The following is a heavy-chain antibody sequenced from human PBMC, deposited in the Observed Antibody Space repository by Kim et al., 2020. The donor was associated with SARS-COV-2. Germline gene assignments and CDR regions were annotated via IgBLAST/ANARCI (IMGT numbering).Heavy chain of an antibody. CDR2: IYSGGSST. V-gene: IGHV3-23*03. J-gene: IGHJ3*02. Sequence: GGSLRLSCAASGFTFSSYAMNWVRQAPGKGLEWVSVIYSGGSSTYYADSVKGRFTISRDNSRDTLYLQMNSLRAEDTAVYYCAKTKGGSYSDAFDIWGQGTMVTVSS. CDR3: AKTKGGSYSDAFDI. CDR1: GFTFSSYA. D-gene: IGHD2-15*01.